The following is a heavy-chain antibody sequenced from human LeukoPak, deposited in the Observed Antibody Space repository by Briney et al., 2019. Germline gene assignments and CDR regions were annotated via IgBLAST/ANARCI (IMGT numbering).Heavy chain of an antibody. J-gene: IGHJ4*02. V-gene: IGHV1-24*01. Sequence: ASVTVSCKVSGYTLIELSMHWVRQAPGKGLEWMGGFDPEDGETIYAQKFQGRVTMTEDTSTDTAYMELSSLRSEDTAVYYCATETVYYDSSGYCYYFDYWGQGTLVTVSS. CDR1: GYTLIELS. D-gene: IGHD3-22*01. CDR2: FDPEDGET. CDR3: ATETVYYDSSGYCYYFDY.